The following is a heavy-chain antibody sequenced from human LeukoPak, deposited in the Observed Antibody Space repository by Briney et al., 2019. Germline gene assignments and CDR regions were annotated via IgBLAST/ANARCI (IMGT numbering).Heavy chain of an antibody. CDR3: AGEDDSSGYYSY. J-gene: IGHJ4*02. V-gene: IGHV4-30-4*08. Sequence: SETLSLTCTVSGGSISSGDYYWSWIRQPPGKGLEWIGYIYYSGSTYYNPSLKSRVTISVDTSKNQFSLKLSSVTAADTAVYYCAGEDDSSGYYSYWGQGTLVTVSS. CDR2: IYYSGST. CDR1: GGSISSGDYY. D-gene: IGHD3-22*01.